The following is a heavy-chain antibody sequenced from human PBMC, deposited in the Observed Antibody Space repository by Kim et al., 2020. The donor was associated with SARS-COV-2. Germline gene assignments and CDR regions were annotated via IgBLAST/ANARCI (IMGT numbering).Heavy chain of an antibody. J-gene: IGHJ4*02. D-gene: IGHD5-18*01. CDR2: IWYDGSNK. CDR1: GFTFSSYG. V-gene: IGHV3-33*01. CDR3: AREGAGDTAMAIDY. Sequence: GGSLRLSCAASGFTFSSYGMHWVRQAPGKGLEWVAVIWYDGSNKYYADSVKGRFTISRDNSKNTLYLQMNSLRAEDTAVYYCAREGAGDTAMAIDYWGQGTLVTVSS.